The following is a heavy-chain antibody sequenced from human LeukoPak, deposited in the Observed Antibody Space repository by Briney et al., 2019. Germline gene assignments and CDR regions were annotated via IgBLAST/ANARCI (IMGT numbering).Heavy chain of an antibody. CDR3: ARDLKSAFDY. Sequence: PGGSLRLSCAASGFILNSYWMRWVRQAPGKGLVWVSGVNRDGRYTNYADAVKGRFTISRDNAKNTLYLQMNSLRAEDTAVYYCARDLKSAFDYWGQGTLATVSS. V-gene: IGHV3-74*01. CDR1: GFILNSYW. CDR2: VNRDGRYT. J-gene: IGHJ4*02.